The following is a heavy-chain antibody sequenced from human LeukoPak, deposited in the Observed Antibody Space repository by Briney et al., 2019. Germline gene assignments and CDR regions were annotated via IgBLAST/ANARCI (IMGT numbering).Heavy chain of an antibody. CDR1: GGTFISYA. Sequence: SVKVSCKASGGTFISYAISWVRQAPGRGREWVGGIIPIFGTANYAQTFQGRVTITADESTSTAYMELSSLRSEDTAVYYCARDPGPSSYGYGYWGQGTLVTVSS. J-gene: IGHJ4*02. CDR3: ARDPGPSSYGYGY. CDR2: IIPIFGTA. V-gene: IGHV1-69*13. D-gene: IGHD5-18*01.